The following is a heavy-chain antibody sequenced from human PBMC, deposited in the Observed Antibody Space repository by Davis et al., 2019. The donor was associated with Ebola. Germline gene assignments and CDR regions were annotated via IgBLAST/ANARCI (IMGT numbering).Heavy chain of an antibody. CDR2: ISAYNGNT. V-gene: IGHV1-18*01. D-gene: IGHD3-10*01. Sequence: ASVKVSCKASGYTFTSYGISWVRQAPGQGLEWMGWISAYNGNTNYAQKFQGRVTITADESTSTAYMELSSLRSEDTAVYYCARGRSGDIHSVGGWENNWFDPWGQVTLVTVSS. J-gene: IGHJ5*02. CDR3: ARGRSGDIHSVGGWENNWFDP. CDR1: GYTFTSYG.